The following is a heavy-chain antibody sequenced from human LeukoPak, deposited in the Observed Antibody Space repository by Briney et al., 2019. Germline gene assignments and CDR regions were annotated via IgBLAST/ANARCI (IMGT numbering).Heavy chain of an antibody. J-gene: IGHJ5*02. CDR2: IDYRGTT. CDR3: ARTLSWDQLADYKWFDP. CDR1: GGSITTYH. Sequence: WETLSLTCTVSGGSITTYHWSWLRQSPGKGLEWIGYIDYRGTTDHNPSLKTRVAMSIDTSKNQFSLKLRSVTAADTGVYFCARTLSWDQLADYKWFDPWGQGTLVAVSS. V-gene: IGHV4-59*13. D-gene: IGHD2-2*01.